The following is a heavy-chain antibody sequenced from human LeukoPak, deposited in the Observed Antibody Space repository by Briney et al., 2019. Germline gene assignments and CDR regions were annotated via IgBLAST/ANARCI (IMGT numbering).Heavy chain of an antibody. V-gene: IGHV4-39*07. CDR1: GGSISSSSYY. CDR3: ARGYGDYVGDAFDI. D-gene: IGHD4-17*01. J-gene: IGHJ3*02. CDR2: IYYSGST. Sequence: SETLSLTCTVSGGSISSSSYYWGWIRQPPGKGLEWIGSIYYSGSTYYNPSLKSRVTISVDTSKNQFSLKLSSVTAADTAVYYCARGYGDYVGDAFDIWGQGTMVTVSS.